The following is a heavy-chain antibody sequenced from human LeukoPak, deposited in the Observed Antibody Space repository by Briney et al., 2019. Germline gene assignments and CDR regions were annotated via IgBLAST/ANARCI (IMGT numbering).Heavy chain of an antibody. D-gene: IGHD6-6*01. CDR1: GFTFSSYA. CDR2: ISGSGGST. Sequence: GGSLRLSCAASGFTFSSYAMSWVRQAPGKGLEWVSAISGSGGSTYYADSVKGRFTISRDNSKNTLYLQMNSLRAEDTAVYYCAKDFRGVAARSQLFDYWGQGTLVSVCS. J-gene: IGHJ4*02. CDR3: AKDFRGVAARSQLFDY. V-gene: IGHV3-23*01.